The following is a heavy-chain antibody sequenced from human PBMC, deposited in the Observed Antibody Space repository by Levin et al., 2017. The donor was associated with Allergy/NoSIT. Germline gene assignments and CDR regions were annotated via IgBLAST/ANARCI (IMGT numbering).Heavy chain of an antibody. J-gene: IGHJ5*02. D-gene: IGHD3-3*01. CDR1: GYSFTSYW. CDR2: IYPGDSDT. V-gene: IGHV5-51*01. Sequence: GESLKISCKGSGYSFTSYWIGWVRQMPGKGLEWMGIIYPGDSDTRYSPSFQGQVTISADKSISTAYLQWSSLKASDTAMYYCARNRITIFPGGFGFDPWGQGTLVTVSS. CDR3: ARNRITIFPGGFGFDP.